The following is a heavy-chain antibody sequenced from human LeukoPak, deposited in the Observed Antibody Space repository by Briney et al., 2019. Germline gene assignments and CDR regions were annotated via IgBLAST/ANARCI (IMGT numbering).Heavy chain of an antibody. D-gene: IGHD3-22*01. Sequence: SETLSLTCTVSGGSVTDYYWGWIRQPPGKGLEWIGNIYYGENTYYNPSLKSRVTISIDTSNNQFYLKLSSLTAADTAVYYCARRDDSSGYHKIFDYWGQGTLVTVSS. CDR3: ARRDDSSGYHKIFDY. J-gene: IGHJ4*02. CDR1: GGSVTDYY. V-gene: IGHV4-39*01. CDR2: IYYGENT.